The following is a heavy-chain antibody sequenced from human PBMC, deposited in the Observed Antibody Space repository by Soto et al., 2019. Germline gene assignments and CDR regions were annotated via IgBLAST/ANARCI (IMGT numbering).Heavy chain of an antibody. V-gene: IGHV3-23*01. Sequence: EVHLLESGGGVVQPGKSLKISCATSGFAFSDYPMTWVRQPPGQGLEWVSGISASDEKPYYADSVKGRFTISRDNSKNTLSLQMNSLRVENTGIYYCAKLEWLEFGGDYWGQGTLVTVSS. D-gene: IGHD6-19*01. CDR2: ISASDEKP. CDR3: AKLEWLEFGGDY. CDR1: GFAFSDYP. J-gene: IGHJ4*02.